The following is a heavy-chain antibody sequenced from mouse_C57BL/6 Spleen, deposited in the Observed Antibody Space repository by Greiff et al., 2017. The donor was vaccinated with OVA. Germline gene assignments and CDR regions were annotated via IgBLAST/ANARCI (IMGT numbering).Heavy chain of an antibody. Sequence: VQLQQSGAELMKPGASVKLSCKATGYTFTGYWIEWVKQRPGHGLEWIGEILPGSGSTNYNEKFKGKATFTADTSSNTAYMQLSSLTTEDSAIYYCAMPYYYGSSSHWYFDVWGTGTSVTVSS. CDR3: AMPYYYGSSSHWYFDV. D-gene: IGHD1-1*01. J-gene: IGHJ1*03. V-gene: IGHV1-9*01. CDR1: GYTFTGYW. CDR2: ILPGSGST.